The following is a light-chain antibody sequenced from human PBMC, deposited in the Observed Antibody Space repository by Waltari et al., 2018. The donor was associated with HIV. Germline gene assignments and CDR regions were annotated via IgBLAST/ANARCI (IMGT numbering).Light chain of an antibody. CDR3: AAWDDSLNGYV. Sequence: QSVLTQPPSASGTPGQRVTISCSGSTSNIGSNTVHRYQQVPGAAPKLLIYSTNQRPSGVPDRFSGSKSGTSASLAISGLQSEDEADYFCAAWDDSLNGYVFGTGTKVTAL. CDR1: TSNIGSNT. V-gene: IGLV1-44*01. J-gene: IGLJ1*01. CDR2: STN.